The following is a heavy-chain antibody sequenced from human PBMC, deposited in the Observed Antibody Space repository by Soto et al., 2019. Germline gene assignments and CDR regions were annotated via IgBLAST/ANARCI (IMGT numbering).Heavy chain of an antibody. CDR2: ISSSSSYI. V-gene: IGHV3-21*01. CDR3: ARDQPGYSYGYGLGY. J-gene: IGHJ4*02. D-gene: IGHD5-18*01. Sequence: GGSLKLSCATSGFTFSSYSINWVRQAPGKGLEWVSSISSSSSYIYYAESVKGRFTISRDNAKNSLYLQMNSLRAEDTAVYYCARDQPGYSYGYGLGYWGQGT. CDR1: GFTFSSYS.